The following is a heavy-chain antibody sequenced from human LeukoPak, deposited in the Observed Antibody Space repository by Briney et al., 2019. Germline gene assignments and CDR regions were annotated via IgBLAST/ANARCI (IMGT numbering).Heavy chain of an antibody. J-gene: IGHJ5*02. CDR3: ARDFLPLTYYDSSGYPNWFDP. Sequence: PGGSLRLSCAASGFTFSSYAMHWVRQAPGKGLEWVAVISYDGSNKYYADSVKGRFTISRDNSKNTLYLQMNSLRAEDTAVYYCARDFLPLTYYDSSGYPNWFDPWGQGTLVIVSS. D-gene: IGHD3-22*01. CDR2: ISYDGSNK. V-gene: IGHV3-30-3*01. CDR1: GFTFSSYA.